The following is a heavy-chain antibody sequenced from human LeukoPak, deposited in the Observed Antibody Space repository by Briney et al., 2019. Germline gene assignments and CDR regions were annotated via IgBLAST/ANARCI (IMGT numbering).Heavy chain of an antibody. V-gene: IGHV4-31*03. CDR2: IYYSGST. J-gene: IGHJ4*02. Sequence: SETLSLTCTVSGGSISSGGYYWSWIRQHPGKGLEWIGYIYYSGSTYYNPSLKSRVTISVDTSKNQFSLKLSSVTAADTAVYYCARDSPGDTGLDYWGQGTLVTVSS. D-gene: IGHD3-16*01. CDR1: GGSISSGGYY. CDR3: ARDSPGDTGLDY.